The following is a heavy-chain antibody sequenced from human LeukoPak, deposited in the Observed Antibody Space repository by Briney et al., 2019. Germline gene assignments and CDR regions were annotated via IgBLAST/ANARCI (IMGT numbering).Heavy chain of an antibody. J-gene: IGHJ5*02. Sequence: GASVKVSCKASGYTFTSYGISWVRQAPGQGLEWMGWISAYNGNTNYAQKLQGRVTMTTDTSTSTAYMELRSLRSDDTAVYYCARSSITGTTSSWFDPWGQGTLVTVSS. CDR3: ARSSITGTTSSWFDP. CDR1: GYTFTSYG. CDR2: ISAYNGNT. D-gene: IGHD1-7*01. V-gene: IGHV1-18*01.